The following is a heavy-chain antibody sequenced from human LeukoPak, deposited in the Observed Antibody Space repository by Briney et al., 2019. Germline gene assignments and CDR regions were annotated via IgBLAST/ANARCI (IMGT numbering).Heavy chain of an antibody. Sequence: AGGSLRLSCAASGFTFNTFWMHWVRQAPGKGLEWVASITSESTFTHYADAVKMKGRFTISRDNTKNSVYLQMNSLRVEDTAVYYCARGQFCGGDCFYFDYWGQGILVTVSS. CDR1: GFTFNTFW. D-gene: IGHD2-21*01. J-gene: IGHJ4*02. V-gene: IGHV3-21*01. CDR3: ARGQFCGGDCFYFDY. CDR2: ITSESTFT.